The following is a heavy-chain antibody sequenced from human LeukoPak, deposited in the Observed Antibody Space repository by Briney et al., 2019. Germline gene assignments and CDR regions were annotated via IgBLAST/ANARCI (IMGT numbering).Heavy chain of an antibody. CDR1: GASFSSYY. CDR3: ARGGCSSTSCYWVYNWFDP. V-gene: IGHV4-4*07. CDR2: INTSGST. J-gene: IGHJ5*02. D-gene: IGHD2-2*01. Sequence: SETLSLTCTVSGASFSSYYWSWIRQPAGTGLEWIGRINTSGSTNYNPSLKSRVTMSVDTSKNQFSLKLSSVTAADTAVYYCARGGCSSTSCYWVYNWFDPWGQGTLVTVSS.